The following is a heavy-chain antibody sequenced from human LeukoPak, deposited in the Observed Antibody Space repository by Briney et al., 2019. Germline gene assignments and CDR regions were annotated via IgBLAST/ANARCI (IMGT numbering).Heavy chain of an antibody. D-gene: IGHD2/OR15-2a*01. J-gene: IGHJ5*02. V-gene: IGHV4-39*07. CDR1: GDSISSSSYY. Sequence: SETLSLTCTVSGDSISSSSYYWGWIRQPPGKGLEWIGSIYHSGSTYYNPSLKSRVTISVDTSKNQFSLKVSSVTAADTAVYYCARERTTASNWFDPWGQGTLVTVSS. CDR2: IYHSGST. CDR3: ARERTTASNWFDP.